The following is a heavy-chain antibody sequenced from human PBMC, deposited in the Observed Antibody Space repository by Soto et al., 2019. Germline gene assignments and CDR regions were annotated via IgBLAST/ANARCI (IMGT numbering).Heavy chain of an antibody. CDR1: NDSFTSYY. CDR3: ARDAKFSLSWYYYQGIDV. J-gene: IGHJ6*02. D-gene: IGHD2-8*01. Sequence: SETLSLTCTVSNDSFTSYYWSWIRQSAGRGLEWIGRVHVTGNIHYNPSLRSRITMSSDSSSSQFFLRLTSVTAADTAVYYCARDAKFSLSWYYYQGIDVWGPGTTVTVSS. CDR2: VHVTGNI. V-gene: IGHV4-4*07.